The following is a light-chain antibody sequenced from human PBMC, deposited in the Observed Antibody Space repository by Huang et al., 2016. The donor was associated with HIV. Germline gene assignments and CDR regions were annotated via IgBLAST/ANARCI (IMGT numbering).Light chain of an antibody. Sequence: DIQVTQSPSSLSASVGDRVTITCRASQSIDTSLNWYQQKPGKAPKLLFYAASILQSGVPSRFSGSGSGTDFTLTISSLQPEDFATFYCQQSYSTPLTFGGGTKVEIK. CDR1: QSIDTS. V-gene: IGKV1-39*01. J-gene: IGKJ4*01. CDR2: AAS. CDR3: QQSYSTPLT.